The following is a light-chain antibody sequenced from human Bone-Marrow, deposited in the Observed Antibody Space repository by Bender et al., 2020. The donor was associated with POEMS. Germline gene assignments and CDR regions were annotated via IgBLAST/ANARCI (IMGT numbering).Light chain of an antibody. J-gene: IGLJ3*02. CDR3: SAWDDSRSGWV. Sequence: QSVVTQPPSLSEAPRQRVTISCSGSSSNIGNHGVNWYQQLPVEAPELLFYHDDLLTPGVSDRFSASKSGTSACLVISELQSEDEARYYCSAWDDSRSGWVFGGGTKLTVL. V-gene: IGLV1-36*01. CDR2: HDD. CDR1: SSNIGNHG.